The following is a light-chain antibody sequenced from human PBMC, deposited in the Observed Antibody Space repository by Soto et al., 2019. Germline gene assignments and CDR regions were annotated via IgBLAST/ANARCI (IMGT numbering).Light chain of an antibody. CDR1: QSISSY. J-gene: IGKJ1*01. CDR2: AAS. CDR3: QQSYSTPRT. Sequence: VQMTQSASSMSASVGYRVTIPCRASQSISSYLNWYQQKQGKAPKLLIYAASSLQSGVPSRFSGSGYGTDFNLTISSLQPEDFATYYCQQSYSTPRTFGQGTKVDIK. V-gene: IGKV1-39*01.